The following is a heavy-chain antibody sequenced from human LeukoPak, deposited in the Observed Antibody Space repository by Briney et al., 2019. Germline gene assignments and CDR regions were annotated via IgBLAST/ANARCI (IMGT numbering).Heavy chain of an antibody. D-gene: IGHD1-20*01. V-gene: IGHV3-30-3*01. CDR3: ARGGNWNYFDY. J-gene: IGHJ4*02. Sequence: PGGSLRLSCAASGFTFSLFPMHWVRQAPGKGLDWVAHISYDGSKKYYADSVTGRFTISRDYSKDSQYLQINSLRAEDTAVYYCARGGNWNYFDYWGQGILVTVSS. CDR1: GFTFSLFP. CDR2: ISYDGSKK.